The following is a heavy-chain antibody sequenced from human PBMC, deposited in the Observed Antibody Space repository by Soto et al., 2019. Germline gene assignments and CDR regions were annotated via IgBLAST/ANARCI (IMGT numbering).Heavy chain of an antibody. D-gene: IGHD6-19*01. Sequence: SETLSLTCAVYGGSFSGYYCSWIRQPPGKGLEWIGEINHSGSTNYNPSLKSRVTISVDTSKNQFSLKLSSVTAADTAVYYCARGYPIYSSGWYRPFDYWGQGTLVTVSS. CDR1: GGSFSGYY. J-gene: IGHJ4*02. V-gene: IGHV4-34*01. CDR3: ARGYPIYSSGWYRPFDY. CDR2: INHSGST.